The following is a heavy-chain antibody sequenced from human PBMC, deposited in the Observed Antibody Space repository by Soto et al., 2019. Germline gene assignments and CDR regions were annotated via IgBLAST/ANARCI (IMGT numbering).Heavy chain of an antibody. Sequence: GGSLRLSCAASGFTFSNYAMTWVRQAPGQGLEWVSGITGSGTRSDHVDSVEGRFAISRDNSKNTVYLQMDSLRVEDTAIYYCAKAAHCSSASCYLPADVWGQGTTVTVSS. CDR2: ITGSGTRS. V-gene: IGHV3-23*01. CDR3: AKAAHCSSASCYLPADV. D-gene: IGHD2-2*01. CDR1: GFTFSNYA. J-gene: IGHJ6*02.